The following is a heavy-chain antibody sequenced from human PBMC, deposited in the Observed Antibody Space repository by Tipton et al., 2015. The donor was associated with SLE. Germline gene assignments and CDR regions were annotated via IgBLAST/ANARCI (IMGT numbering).Heavy chain of an antibody. D-gene: IGHD6-13*01. V-gene: IGHV6-1*01. J-gene: IGHJ4*02. CDR2: TYYRSKWYI. CDR3: ARAAGGSFGY. CDR1: GDSVSSNSAA. Sequence: LRLSCDISGDSVSSNSAAWNWIRQSQSRGLEWLGRTYYRSKWYIDYAVSVRRRIIINPDTSKNQFSLQLNSVTPEDTAVYYCARAAGGSFGYWRQRTLVTVSS.